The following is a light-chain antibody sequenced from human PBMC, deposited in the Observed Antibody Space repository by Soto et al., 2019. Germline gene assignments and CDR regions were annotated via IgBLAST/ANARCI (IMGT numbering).Light chain of an antibody. CDR1: QRISSW. J-gene: IGKJ4*01. Sequence: DIQMTQSPSTLCAFVGDRFTMTFRASQRISSWLAWYQQKPGKAPKFLIYAASTLQSGVPSRFSGSGSGTDFTLTISSLQAEDVAVYYCQQYYSTPLTFGGGTKVDIK. V-gene: IGKV1-5*01. CDR2: AAS. CDR3: QQYYSTPLT.